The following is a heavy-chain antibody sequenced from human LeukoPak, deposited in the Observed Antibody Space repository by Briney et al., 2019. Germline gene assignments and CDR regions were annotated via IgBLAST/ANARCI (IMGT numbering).Heavy chain of an antibody. D-gene: IGHD6-19*01. Sequence: RPSETLSLTCAVSGGSISSSNWWTWVRQPPGQGLEWIGEIYHSGSTNYNPSLKSRLTLSVDKSKNQLSLKLSSVTAADTAVYYCAAAAVAVDYWGQGTLVTVSS. CDR3: AAAAVAVDY. CDR2: IYHSGST. CDR1: GGSISSSNW. J-gene: IGHJ4*02. V-gene: IGHV4-4*02.